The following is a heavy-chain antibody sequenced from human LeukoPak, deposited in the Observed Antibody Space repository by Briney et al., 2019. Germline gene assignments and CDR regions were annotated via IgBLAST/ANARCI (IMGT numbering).Heavy chain of an antibody. CDR2: MNPTSGNT. Sequence: GASVKVSCKASGYTFTSYDVNWVRQAPGQGPEWMGWMNPTSGNTGYAQEFQGRVTMTRDTSISTAYMELSSLRSEDTAVYYCARGSRYYYASDGSPFDFWGQGTLVTVSS. D-gene: IGHD3-22*01. V-gene: IGHV1-8*01. J-gene: IGHJ5*01. CDR1: GYTFTSYD. CDR3: ARGSRYYYASDGSPFDF.